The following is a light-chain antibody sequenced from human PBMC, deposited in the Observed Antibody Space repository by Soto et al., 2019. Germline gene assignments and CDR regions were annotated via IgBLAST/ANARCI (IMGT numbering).Light chain of an antibody. Sequence: QSALTQPASVSGSPGQSITISCTGTSSDVGDYNSWYQQHPGKAPKLIIYEVTNRPSGVSNRFSGSKSGNTASLTISGLQAEDEADYYCSSYTSSTTPYVFGTGTMLTVL. V-gene: IGLV2-14*01. J-gene: IGLJ1*01. CDR1: SSDVGDYNS. CDR2: EVT. CDR3: SSYTSSTTPYV.